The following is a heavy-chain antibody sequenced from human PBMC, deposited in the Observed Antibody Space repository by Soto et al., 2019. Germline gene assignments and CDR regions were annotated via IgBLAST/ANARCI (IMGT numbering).Heavy chain of an antibody. CDR1: GGSISSGGYY. Sequence: SETLSLTCTVSGGSISSGGYYWSWIRQHPGKGLEWIGYIYYSGSTYYNPSLKSRVTMSVDTSKNQFSLKLSSVTAADTAVYYCASVAALERRSVDYWGQGTLVTVSS. CDR2: IYYSGST. J-gene: IGHJ4*02. CDR3: ASVAALERRSVDY. V-gene: IGHV4-31*03. D-gene: IGHD1-1*01.